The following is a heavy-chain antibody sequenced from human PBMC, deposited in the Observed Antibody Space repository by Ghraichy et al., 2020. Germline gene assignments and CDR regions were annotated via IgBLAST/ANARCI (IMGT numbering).Heavy chain of an antibody. CDR2: ISAYNGNT. CDR3: ASHYYDSSGYYSVAFDI. Sequence: ASVKVSCKASGYTFTSYGISWVRQAPGQGLEWMGWISAYNGNTNYAQKLQGRVTMTTDTSTSTAYMELRSLRSDDTAVYYCASHYYDSSGYYSVAFDIWGQGTMVTVSS. V-gene: IGHV1-18*01. J-gene: IGHJ3*02. CDR1: GYTFTSYG. D-gene: IGHD3-22*01.